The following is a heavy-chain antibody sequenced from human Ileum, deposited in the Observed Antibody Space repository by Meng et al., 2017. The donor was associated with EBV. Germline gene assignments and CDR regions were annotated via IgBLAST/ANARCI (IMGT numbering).Heavy chain of an antibody. V-gene: IGHV4-39*01. D-gene: IGHD4-17*01. CDR1: GGSISSSNYC. J-gene: IGHJ4*02. Sequence: LLLQESGPGLVKPSETLSLTCGVSGGSISSSNYCWGWIRQPPGKGLEWIQSICYTDYTYYNPSLKSRVTISADKSKNQFSLRLNSLTAADTAVYYCAMGPDYAKTGYWGQGTLVTVSS. CDR3: AMGPDYAKTGY. CDR2: ICYTDYT.